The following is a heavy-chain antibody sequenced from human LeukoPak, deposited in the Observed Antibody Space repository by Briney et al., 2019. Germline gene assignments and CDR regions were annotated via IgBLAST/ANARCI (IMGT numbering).Heavy chain of an antibody. Sequence: ASVKVSCKISGYTLIDIFVHWVRQPPGKVLEWMGGVDPDDGQRVYAQRFQGRVTMTEDTSTNTAYMELSRLRSEDTAVYCCAAVSGHYTLLDAWGQGALVTVST. J-gene: IGHJ5*02. CDR3: AAVSGHYTLLDA. V-gene: IGHV1-24*01. CDR1: GYTLIDIF. D-gene: IGHD4-11*01. CDR2: VDPDDGQR.